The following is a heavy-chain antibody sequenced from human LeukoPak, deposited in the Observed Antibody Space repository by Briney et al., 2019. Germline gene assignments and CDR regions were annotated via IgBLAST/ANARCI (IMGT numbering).Heavy chain of an antibody. V-gene: IGHV4-39*01. Sequence: PSETLSLTCTVSGGSISSSSYYWGWIRQPPGKGLEWIGSIYYSGSTYYNPSLESLVTISVDTSKNQFSLELSSVTAADTAVYYCASCGYSYACGDYWGQGTLVTVSS. CDR1: GGSISSSSYY. CDR2: IYYSGST. J-gene: IGHJ4*02. CDR3: ASCGYSYACGDY. D-gene: IGHD5-18*01.